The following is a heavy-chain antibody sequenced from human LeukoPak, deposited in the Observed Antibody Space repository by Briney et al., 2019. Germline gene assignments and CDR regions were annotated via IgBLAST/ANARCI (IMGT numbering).Heavy chain of an antibody. D-gene: IGHD3-3*01. J-gene: IGHJ4*02. CDR1: GDSISSGDYY. V-gene: IGHV4-61*02. CDR3: ARDRELITIFGVATLFDY. Sequence: SETLSLTCTVSGDSISSGDYYWSWIRQPAGKGLEWIGRISSSGSTNYNPSLKSRVTISVDTSKNQFSLKLSSVTAADTAVYYCARDRELITIFGVATLFDYWGQGTLVTVSS. CDR2: ISSSGST.